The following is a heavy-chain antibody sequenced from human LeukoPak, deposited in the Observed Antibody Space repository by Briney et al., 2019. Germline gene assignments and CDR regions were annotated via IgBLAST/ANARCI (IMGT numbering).Heavy chain of an antibody. CDR2: IIPIFGTA. J-gene: IGHJ4*02. CDR1: GGTFSSYA. CDR3: ARDSRSSGWFQPHFDY. D-gene: IGHD6-19*01. Sequence: SVKVSCKASGGTFSSYAISWVRQAPGRGLEWMGRIIPIFGTANYAQKFQGRVTITTDESTSTAYMELSSLRSEDTAVYYCARDSRSSGWFQPHFDYWGQGTLVAVSS. V-gene: IGHV1-69*05.